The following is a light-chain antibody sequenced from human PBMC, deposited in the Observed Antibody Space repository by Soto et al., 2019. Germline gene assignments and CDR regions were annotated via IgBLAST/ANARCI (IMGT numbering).Light chain of an antibody. CDR3: QHYDNLPFT. CDR2: HAS. V-gene: IGKV1-33*01. Sequence: DIQMTQSPSSLSASLGDRVTITCQASQDISNYLNWYQQKPGKAPKLLIYHASNLETGVPARFSGSGSGTDFTLTISSLQPEEIASYYCQHYDNLPFTFGTGTKVDIK. J-gene: IGKJ3*01. CDR1: QDISNY.